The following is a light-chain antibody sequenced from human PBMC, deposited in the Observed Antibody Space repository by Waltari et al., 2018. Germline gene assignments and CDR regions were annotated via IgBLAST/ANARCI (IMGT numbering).Light chain of an antibody. Sequence: DVVMTQSPDSLAVSLGERATRNCNSSQSVLYSSNNKNYLAWYQQKPGQPPKLLIYWASTRESGVPDRFSGSESGTDFTLTISSLQPEDFATYYCLQDYNYPWTFGQGTKVEIK. V-gene: IGKV4-1*01. J-gene: IGKJ1*01. CDR2: WAS. CDR3: LQDYNYPWT. CDR1: QSVLYSSNNKNY.